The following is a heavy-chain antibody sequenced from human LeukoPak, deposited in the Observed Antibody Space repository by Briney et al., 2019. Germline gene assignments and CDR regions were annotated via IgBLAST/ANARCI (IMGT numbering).Heavy chain of an antibody. CDR1: GFTFSNYA. J-gene: IGHJ4*02. V-gene: IGHV3-23*01. Sequence: PGGSLRLSCAASGFTFSNYAMSWVRQAPGKGLEWVAAITSSGESTNYADSVKGRFTISRDNSKNTLYQQMNSLRAEDTAVYYCASRSGYSYGHFDYWGQGTLVTVSS. CDR2: ITSSGEST. D-gene: IGHD5-18*01. CDR3: ASRSGYSYGHFDY.